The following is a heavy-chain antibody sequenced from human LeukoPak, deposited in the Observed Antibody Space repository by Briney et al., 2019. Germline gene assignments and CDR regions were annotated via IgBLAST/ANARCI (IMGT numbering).Heavy chain of an antibody. CDR3: ARDGSARYYFDY. CDR2: IYYSGST. CDR1: GGSISTCY. Sequence: SETLSLTCTVSGGSISTCYWNWIRQPPGKGLEWLGYIYYSGSTNYNPSLKSRVTISVDTSKNQFSLKLSSVTAADTAMYYCARDGSARYYFDYWGQGTLVTVSS. V-gene: IGHV4-59*01. J-gene: IGHJ4*02.